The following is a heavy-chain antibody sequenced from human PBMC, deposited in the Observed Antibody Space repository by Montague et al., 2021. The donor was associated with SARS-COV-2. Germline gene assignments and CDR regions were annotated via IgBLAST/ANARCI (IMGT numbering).Heavy chain of an antibody. V-gene: IGHV4-61*01. CDR2: IYYSGST. J-gene: IGHJ4*02. CDR3: ARELEIHDFLSGYYIGD. D-gene: IGHD3-3*01. CDR1: GGSVNSGSYH. Sequence: SETLSLTCTVSGGSVNSGSYHWNWIRQPPEKGLEWIGYIYYSGSTSYNPSLKSRVTISLDTSKNQFSLNLTSVTAADTALYFCARELEIHDFLSGYYIGDWGQGTLVTVSS.